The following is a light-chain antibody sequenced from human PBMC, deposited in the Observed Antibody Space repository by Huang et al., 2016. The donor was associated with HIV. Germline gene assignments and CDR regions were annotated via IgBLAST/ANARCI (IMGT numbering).Light chain of an antibody. Sequence: DIQMTQSPSSLSAPVGDRITITCQASQYISDYLNWYRQKSGEAPKLLLHTASTLETGVPSRFRGSGSGTHFTFTITSLQPEDIGTYYCQQYKTVPITFGQGTRLEIK. CDR3: QQYKTVPIT. CDR2: TAS. J-gene: IGKJ5*01. CDR1: QYISDY. V-gene: IGKV1-33*01.